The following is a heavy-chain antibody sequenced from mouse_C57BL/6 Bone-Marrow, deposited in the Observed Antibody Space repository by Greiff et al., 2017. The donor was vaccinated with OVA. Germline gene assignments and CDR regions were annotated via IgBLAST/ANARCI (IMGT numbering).Heavy chain of an antibody. CDR3: ARSFPYYGSSYFDY. Sequence: VQLQQSGPELVKPGASVKISCKASGYAFSSSWMNWVKQRPGKGLEWIGRIYPGDGDTNYNGKFKGKATLTADKSSSTAYMQLSSLTSEDSAVYFCARSFPYYGSSYFDYWGQGTTLTVSS. J-gene: IGHJ2*01. D-gene: IGHD1-1*01. V-gene: IGHV1-82*01. CDR2: IYPGDGDT. CDR1: GYAFSSSW.